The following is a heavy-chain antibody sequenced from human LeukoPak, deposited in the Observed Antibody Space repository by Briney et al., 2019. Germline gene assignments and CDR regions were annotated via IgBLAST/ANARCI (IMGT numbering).Heavy chain of an antibody. Sequence: ASVKVSCKASGYDFTSVGITWVRQAPGPGLEWMGWISPYNGDTRYVQKLQGRVTMTTDTSTTTAYMELRSLRFDDTAVYYCAGGLGEAYYSDSSGYYPFNYWGQGTLVTVSS. CDR3: AGGLGEAYYSDSSGYYPFNY. D-gene: IGHD3-22*01. J-gene: IGHJ4*02. V-gene: IGHV1-18*01. CDR2: ISPYNGDT. CDR1: GYDFTSVG.